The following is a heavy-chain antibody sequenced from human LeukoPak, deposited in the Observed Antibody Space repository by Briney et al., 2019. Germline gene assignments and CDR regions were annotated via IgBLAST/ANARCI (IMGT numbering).Heavy chain of an antibody. CDR3: ARRWLRLGGGTQQWLVLGRINWFDP. V-gene: IGHV4-38-2*02. D-gene: IGHD6-19*01. J-gene: IGHJ5*02. Sequence: SETLSLTCTVSGYSISSGYYWSWIRQPPGKGLEWIGEINHSGSTNYNPSLKSRVTISVDTSKNQFSLKLSSVTAADTAVYYCARRWLRLGGGTQQWLVLGRINWFDPWGQGTLVTVSS. CDR2: INHSGST. CDR1: GYSISSGYY.